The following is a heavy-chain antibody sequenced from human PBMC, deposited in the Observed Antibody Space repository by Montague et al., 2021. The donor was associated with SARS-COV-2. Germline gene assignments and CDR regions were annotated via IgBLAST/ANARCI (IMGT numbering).Heavy chain of an antibody. CDR1: GGSISSSSYY. CDR3: ARGHYSSSWYGIRYYFDY. D-gene: IGHD6-13*01. J-gene: IGHJ4*02. CDR2: IYYSGST. Sequence: SETLSLTCTVSGGSISSSSYYWGWIRQPPGKGLEWIGSIYYSGSTYYNPSLKSRVTISVDTSKNQFSLKRSSVTAADTAVYYCARGHYSSSWYGIRYYFDYWGQGTLVTVSS. V-gene: IGHV4-39*01.